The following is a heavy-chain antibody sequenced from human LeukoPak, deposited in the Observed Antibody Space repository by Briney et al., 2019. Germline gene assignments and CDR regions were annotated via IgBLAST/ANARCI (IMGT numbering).Heavy chain of an antibody. CDR1: GCTFSSYA. Sequence: GGSLRLSCAASGCTFSSYAINWVRQAPGKGLEWVSGISFRGGSTFYADSVKGRFTISRDNSKNTLYLQMNSLRAEDTAIYYCARGEYSGYDQHYFDYWGQGTLVTVSS. D-gene: IGHD5-12*01. V-gene: IGHV3-23*01. J-gene: IGHJ4*02. CDR3: ARGEYSGYDQHYFDY. CDR2: ISFRGGST.